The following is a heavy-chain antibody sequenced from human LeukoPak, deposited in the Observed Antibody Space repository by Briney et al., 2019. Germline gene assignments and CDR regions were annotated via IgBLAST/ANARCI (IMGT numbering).Heavy chain of an antibody. Sequence: PGGSLRLSCAASGFTFSSYAMSWVRQAPGKGLEWVSAISGSGGSTYYADSVKGRFTISRDNSKNTLYLQMNSLRAEDTAVYYCAKARDHVLRYFDWLRGPPDDYWGQGTLVTVSS. CDR2: ISGSGGST. D-gene: IGHD3-9*01. V-gene: IGHV3-23*01. J-gene: IGHJ4*02. CDR3: AKARDHVLRYFDWLRGPPDDY. CDR1: GFTFSSYA.